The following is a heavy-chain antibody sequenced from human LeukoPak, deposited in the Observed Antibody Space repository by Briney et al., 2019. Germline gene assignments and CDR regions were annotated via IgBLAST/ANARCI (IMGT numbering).Heavy chain of an antibody. J-gene: IGHJ4*02. V-gene: IGHV4-30-4*01. D-gene: IGHD2-21*02. CDR1: GGSISSGDYY. CDR3: ANLAYCGGDCSRGAFDY. CDR2: IYYSGST. Sequence: PSQTLSLTCTVSGGSISSGDYYWSWIRQPPGKGLGWIGYIYYSGSTYYNPSLKSRVTISVDTSKNQFSLKLSSVTAADTAVYYCANLAYCGGDCSRGAFDYWGQGTLVTVSS.